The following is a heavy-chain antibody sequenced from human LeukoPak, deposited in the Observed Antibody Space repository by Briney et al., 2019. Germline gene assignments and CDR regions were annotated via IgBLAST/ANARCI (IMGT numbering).Heavy chain of an antibody. Sequence: PGGSLRLSCAASGFTFSSSSMNWVRQAPGKGLEWVSSISSSSTYIYYADSVKGRFTISRDNAKNSLYVQMNSLRAEDTAVYYCARDMLPTTVVTPAFQHWGQGTLVTVSS. J-gene: IGHJ1*01. CDR2: ISSSSTYI. D-gene: IGHD4-23*01. CDR3: ARDMLPTTVVTPAFQH. CDR1: GFTFSSSS. V-gene: IGHV3-21*01.